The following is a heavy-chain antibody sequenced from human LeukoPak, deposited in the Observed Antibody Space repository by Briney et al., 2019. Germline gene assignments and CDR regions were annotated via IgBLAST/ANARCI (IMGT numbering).Heavy chain of an antibody. CDR3: ARAGSTNSWFDP. J-gene: IGHJ5*02. V-gene: IGHV3-21*01. D-gene: IGHD2-2*01. CDR1: GFAFDTYS. Sequence: GALRLSCAASGFAFDTYSMTWVRQPPGKGLEWVSSISSWSSFIYSADSVTGRFTISRDNAKNSLYLQMNSLRAEDTAVYYCARAGSTNSWFDPWGQGTLVIVPS. CDR2: ISSWSSFI.